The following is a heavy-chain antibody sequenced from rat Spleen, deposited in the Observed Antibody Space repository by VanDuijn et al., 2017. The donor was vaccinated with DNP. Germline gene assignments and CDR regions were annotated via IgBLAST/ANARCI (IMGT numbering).Heavy chain of an antibody. V-gene: IGHV5-7*01. CDR2: ITYDGSIT. Sequence: EVQLVESGGGLVQPGRSLKLSCAASGFTFSDYYMAWVRQAPKKGLEWVATITYDGSITYYGDSVKGRFTISRDNTKSTLYLQMDSLRSEDTATYYCARRTISDYYNGGPFDYWGQGVMVTVSS. J-gene: IGHJ2*01. CDR1: GFTFSDYY. D-gene: IGHD1-12*02. CDR3: ARRTISDYYNGGPFDY.